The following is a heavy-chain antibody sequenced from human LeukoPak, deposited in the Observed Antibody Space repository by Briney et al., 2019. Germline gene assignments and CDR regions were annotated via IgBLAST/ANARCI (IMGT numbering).Heavy chain of an antibody. Sequence: GGSLRLSCAASGFTFSSYWMHWVRQAAGKGLVWVSRINSDGSSTSYADSVKGRFTISRDNAKNTLYLQMNSLGAEDTAVYYCARSTISGLSWFDSWGQGTLVTVSS. D-gene: IGHD3-3*01. J-gene: IGHJ5*01. CDR3: ARSTISGLSWFDS. V-gene: IGHV3-74*01. CDR1: GFTFSSYW. CDR2: INSDGSST.